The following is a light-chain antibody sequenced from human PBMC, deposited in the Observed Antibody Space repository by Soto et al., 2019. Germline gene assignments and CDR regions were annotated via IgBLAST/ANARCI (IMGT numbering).Light chain of an antibody. J-gene: IGLJ2*01. CDR1: SSDLGTYKY. Sequence: QSALTQPASVSGSPGQSITISCTGTSSDLGTYKYVSGFQHHPGKAPKLLIFEVSNRPSGISDRFSGFKSANTAYLTISGVPPEDAAEYHCISYTTIKPVVFGGGTKLTVL. V-gene: IGLV2-14*01. CDR2: EVS. CDR3: ISYTTIKPVV.